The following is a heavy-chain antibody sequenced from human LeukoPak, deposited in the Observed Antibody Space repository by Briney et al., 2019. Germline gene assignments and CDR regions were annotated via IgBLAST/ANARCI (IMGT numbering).Heavy chain of an antibody. V-gene: IGHV1-2*02. CDR1: GYTFIDYY. J-gene: IGHJ6*03. Sequence: ASVKVSCKASGYTFIDYYMHWVRQAPGQGLEWMGWINPNSGGTNYAQKLQGRVTMTTDTSTSTAYMELRSLRSDDTAVYYCARGIPNIVVVPAAQYYYYYMDVWGKGTTVTISS. D-gene: IGHD2-2*01. CDR2: INPNSGGT. CDR3: ARGIPNIVVVPAAQYYYYYMDV.